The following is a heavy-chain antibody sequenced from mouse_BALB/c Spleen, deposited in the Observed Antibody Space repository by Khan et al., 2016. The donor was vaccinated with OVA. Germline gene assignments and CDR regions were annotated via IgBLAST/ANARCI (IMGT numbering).Heavy chain of an antibody. D-gene: IGHD1-2*01. CDR1: GYTFTDYY. V-gene: IGHV1-77*01. Sequence: QVQLKQSGAELARPGASVKLSCKASGYTFTDYYINWVKQRTGQGLEWIGEISPGSGDTYYNERFKGKATLTADKSSSTAYMQPRSLTSEASAVYFCARRNYFGYTFAYWGQGTLVTVSA. CDR2: ISPGSGDT. J-gene: IGHJ3*01. CDR3: ARRNYFGYTFAY.